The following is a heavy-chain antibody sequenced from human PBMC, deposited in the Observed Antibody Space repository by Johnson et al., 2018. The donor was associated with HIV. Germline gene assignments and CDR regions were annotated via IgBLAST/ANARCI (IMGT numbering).Heavy chain of an antibody. J-gene: IGHJ3*02. V-gene: IGHV3-7*01. D-gene: IGHD3-22*01. CDR3: AREQQHYYDSSTMYWGAFDI. CDR2: IMQDGSEK. Sequence: EKLVESGGDVVQPGRSLRLSCAASGFTFSSYWMSWVRQAPGKGLEWVANIMQDGSEKYYVDSVKGRFTISRDNAKNSLYLQMNSLRAEDTAVYYCAREQQHYYDSSTMYWGAFDIWGQGIMVTVSA. CDR1: GFTFSSYW.